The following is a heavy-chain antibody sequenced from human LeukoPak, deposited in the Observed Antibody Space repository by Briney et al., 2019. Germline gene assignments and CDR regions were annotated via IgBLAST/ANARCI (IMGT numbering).Heavy chain of an antibody. CDR1: RFTFSSYG. D-gene: IGHD6-19*01. CDR2: IRHDGSYQ. Sequence: WGSLRLSCAASRFTFSSYGMHWVRQTPGKGLEWVAFIRHDGSYQQYADSVKGRFTVSRDNSKDTVYLQMNSLRTEDTAVYYCAKNRDSSDYPRDFDYWGQGTLVTVSS. J-gene: IGHJ4*02. CDR3: AKNRDSSDYPRDFDY. V-gene: IGHV3-30*02.